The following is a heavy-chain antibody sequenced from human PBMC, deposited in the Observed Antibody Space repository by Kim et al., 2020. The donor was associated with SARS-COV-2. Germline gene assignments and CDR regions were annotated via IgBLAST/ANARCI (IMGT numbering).Heavy chain of an antibody. Sequence: ASVKVSCKASGYTFTGYYIHWVRQAPGQGLEWMGRINPNSGGTNYAQKFQGRVTMTRDTSISTSYMDLRRLRSDDTAVYFCTKEREQLGFDYWGQGTLVTVSS. J-gene: IGHJ4*02. D-gene: IGHD6-6*01. CDR2: INPNSGGT. CDR1: GYTFTGYY. CDR3: TKEREQLGFDY. V-gene: IGHV1-2*06.